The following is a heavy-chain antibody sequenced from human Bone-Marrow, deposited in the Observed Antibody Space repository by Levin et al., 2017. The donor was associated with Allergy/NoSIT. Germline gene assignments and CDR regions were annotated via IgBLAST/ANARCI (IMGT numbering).Heavy chain of an antibody. CDR3: VRWIHDWDYFDS. D-gene: IGHD3-9*01. CDR1: GFSFSRYG. J-gene: IGHJ4*02. Sequence: GGSLRLSCAASGFSFSRYGMQWVRQAPGKGLDWVALIWADGKNKEYADSVKGRFTVSRDNSKKTLYLNMNSLRAEDTALYYWVRWIHDWDYFDSWGQGTLVTVSS. V-gene: IGHV3-33*01. CDR2: IWADGKNK.